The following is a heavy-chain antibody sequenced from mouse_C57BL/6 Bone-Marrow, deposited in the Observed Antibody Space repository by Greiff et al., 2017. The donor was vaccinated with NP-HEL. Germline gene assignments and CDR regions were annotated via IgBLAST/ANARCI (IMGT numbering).Heavy chain of an antibody. CDR1: GYTFTSYT. CDR3: ARGREAYYYGSSSFDY. CDR2: INPSSGYT. D-gene: IGHD1-1*01. J-gene: IGHJ2*01. V-gene: IGHV1-4*01. Sequence: QVQLQQSGAELARPGASVKMSCKASGYTFTSYTMHWVKQRPGQGLEWIGYINPSSGYTKYNQKFKDKATLTADKSSSTAYMQLSSLTSEDSAVYYCARGREAYYYGSSSFDYWGQGTTLTVSS.